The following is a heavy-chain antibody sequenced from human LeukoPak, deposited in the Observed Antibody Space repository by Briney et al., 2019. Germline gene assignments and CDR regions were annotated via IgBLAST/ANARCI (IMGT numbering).Heavy chain of an antibody. CDR2: ISGSGGTT. J-gene: IGHJ6*03. CDR3: TKVKSGYNYANGQSYYYYYMDV. D-gene: IGHD1-1*01. CDR1: GFTFSTYV. V-gene: IGHV3-23*01. Sequence: GGSLRLSXEASGFTFSTYVMSWVRQAPGKGLECVSSISGSGGTTYYADSVKGRFTISRDNSKNTLYLQMNSLRAEDTAVYYCTKVKSGYNYANGQSYYYYYMDVWGKGTTVTVSS.